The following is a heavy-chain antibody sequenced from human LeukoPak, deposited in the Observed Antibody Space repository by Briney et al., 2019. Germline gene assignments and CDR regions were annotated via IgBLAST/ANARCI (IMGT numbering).Heavy chain of an antibody. V-gene: IGHV3-30*03. Sequence: GGSLRLSCAASGFTFRNYGMHWVRQAPGKGLEWVAVISYDGSNKYYADSVKGRFTISRDNSKNTLYLQMNSLRAEDTAVYYCARVPCSGGSCPSNWFDPWGQGTLVTVSS. CDR3: ARVPCSGGSCPSNWFDP. J-gene: IGHJ5*02. CDR1: GFTFRNYG. CDR2: ISYDGSNK. D-gene: IGHD2-15*01.